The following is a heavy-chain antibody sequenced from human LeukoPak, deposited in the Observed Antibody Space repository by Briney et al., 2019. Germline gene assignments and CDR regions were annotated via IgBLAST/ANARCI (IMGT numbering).Heavy chain of an antibody. V-gene: IGHV4-59*01. CDR1: GGSISSYY. CDR2: IYYSGST. CDR3: ARAGVLYDSNAFDI. Sequence: PSETLSLTXTVSGGSISSYYWSWIRQPPGKGLEWIGYIYYSGSTNYNPSLKSRVTISVDTSKNQFSLKLSSVTAADTAVYYCARAGVLYDSNAFDIWGQGTMVTVSS. D-gene: IGHD3-22*01. J-gene: IGHJ3*02.